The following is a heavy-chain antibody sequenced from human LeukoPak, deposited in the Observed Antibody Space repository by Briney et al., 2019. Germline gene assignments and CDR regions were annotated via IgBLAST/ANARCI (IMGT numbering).Heavy chain of an antibody. CDR2: IRCNSGSR. V-gene: IGHV3-9*01. J-gene: IGHJ4*02. CDR1: GFTFDDSA. Sequence: GRSLRLSCAASGFTFDDSAMHWVRQAPGKGLEWVSVIRCNSGSRGYADSVKGRFSISRDNAKNSMYLQMNSLRAEDTDLYDCAKTPYKYSSGWYYFDYWGQGTLVTVSS. CDR3: AKTPYKYSSGWYYFDY. D-gene: IGHD6-19*01.